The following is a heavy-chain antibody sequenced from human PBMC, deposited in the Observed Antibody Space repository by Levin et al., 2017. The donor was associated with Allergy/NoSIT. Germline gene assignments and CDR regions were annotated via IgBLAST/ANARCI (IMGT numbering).Heavy chain of an antibody. CDR1: GFTFSNFA. CDR2: IRDSGDKT. V-gene: IGHV3-23*01. D-gene: IGHD5-18*01. CDR3: AKDRDRYGWDFDY. Sequence: GGSLRLSCGASGFTFSNFAMNWVRQAPGKGLEWVSGIRDSGDKTYYADSVKGRFTISRDNSRDTLYLQMKSLRAEDTALYYCAKDRDRYGWDFDYWCQGTLVTVSS. J-gene: IGHJ4*02.